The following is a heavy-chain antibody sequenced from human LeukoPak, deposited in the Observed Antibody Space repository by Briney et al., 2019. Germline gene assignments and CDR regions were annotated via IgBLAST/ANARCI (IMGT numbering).Heavy chain of an antibody. CDR1: GYTFTSYG. D-gene: IGHD6-13*01. CDR3: ARDLYSSSWYYEHYYYGMDV. Sequence: ASVKVSCKASGYTFTSYGISWVRQAPGQGLERMGWISAYNGNTNYAQKLQGRVTMTTDTSTSTAYMELRSLRSDDTAVYHCARDLYSSSWYYEHYYYGMDVWGQGTTVTVSS. J-gene: IGHJ6*02. CDR2: ISAYNGNT. V-gene: IGHV1-18*01.